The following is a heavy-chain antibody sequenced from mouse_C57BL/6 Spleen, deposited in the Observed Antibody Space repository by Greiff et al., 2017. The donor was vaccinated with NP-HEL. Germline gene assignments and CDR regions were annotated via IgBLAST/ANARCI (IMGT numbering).Heavy chain of an antibody. Sequence: EVQRVESGGGLVKPGGSLKLSCAASGFTFSDYGMHWVRQAPEKGLEWVAYISSGSSTIYYADTVKGRFTISRDNAKNTLFLQMTSLRSEDTAMYYCARKNCEGELYFDYWGQGTTLTVSS. CDR1: GFTFSDYG. J-gene: IGHJ2*01. D-gene: IGHD4-1*01. V-gene: IGHV5-17*01. CDR2: ISSGSSTI. CDR3: ARKNCEGELYFDY.